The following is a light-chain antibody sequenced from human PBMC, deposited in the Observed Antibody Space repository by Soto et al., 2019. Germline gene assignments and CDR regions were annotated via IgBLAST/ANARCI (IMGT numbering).Light chain of an antibody. J-gene: IGKJ4*01. V-gene: IGKV4-1*01. CDR1: QSVLSSSNNKNY. CDR2: CAS. Sequence: DIVMTQSPDSLAVSLGERATINCKSSQSVLSSSNNKNYLAWYQQKPGQPPNLLIYCASTRESGVPDRFSGSGSGTDFTLTISSLQAEDVAVYYCQQYYGSPLTFGGGTKVEIK. CDR3: QQYYGSPLT.